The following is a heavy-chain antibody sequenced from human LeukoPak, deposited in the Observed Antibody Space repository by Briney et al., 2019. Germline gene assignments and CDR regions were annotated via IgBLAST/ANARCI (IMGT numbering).Heavy chain of an antibody. Sequence: GGSLRLSCAASGFTFRNYGMHWVRQAPGKGLEWVSVIYSGGSTYYADSVKGRFTISRDNSKNTLHLQMNSLRAEDTAVYYCAKEAVAGTLDHWGQGTLVTVSS. J-gene: IGHJ4*02. V-gene: IGHV3-NL1*01. CDR3: AKEAVAGTLDH. CDR2: IYSGGST. CDR1: GFTFRNYG. D-gene: IGHD6-19*01.